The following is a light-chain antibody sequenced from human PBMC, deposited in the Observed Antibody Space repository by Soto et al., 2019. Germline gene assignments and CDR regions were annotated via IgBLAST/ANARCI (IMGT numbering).Light chain of an antibody. V-gene: IGKV1-39*01. Sequence: DSQMTQSPSSLSASVGDRVTITCRASESINRHLNWYQQKPGKAPKLLIYAASSLQNGVPSRFSGSGSGTDFTLTISNLQPEDFATCYCQQSYSTLSITFGQGTRLEIK. CDR2: AAS. J-gene: IGKJ5*01. CDR3: QQSYSTLSIT. CDR1: ESINRH.